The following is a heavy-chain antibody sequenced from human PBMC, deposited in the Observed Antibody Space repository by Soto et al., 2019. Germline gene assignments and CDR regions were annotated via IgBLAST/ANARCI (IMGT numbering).Heavy chain of an antibody. D-gene: IGHD6-13*01. V-gene: IGHV3-30-3*01. J-gene: IGHJ4*02. CDR2: ISYDGSNK. CDR3: ARDASIAAAGVIDY. Sequence: GGSLRLSCAASGFTFSSYAMHWVRQAPGKGLEWVAVISYDGSNKYYADSVKGRFTISRDNSKNTLYLQMNSLRAEDTAVYYCARDASIAAAGVIDYWGQGTLVTVSS. CDR1: GFTFSSYA.